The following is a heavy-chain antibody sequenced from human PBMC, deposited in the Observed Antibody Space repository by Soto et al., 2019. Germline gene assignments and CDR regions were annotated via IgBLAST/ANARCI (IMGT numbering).Heavy chain of an antibody. J-gene: IGHJ6*02. CDR1: GFTFSSYA. D-gene: IGHD3-3*01. V-gene: IGHV3-23*01. CDR3: AKAQYDFWSGYQVYGMDV. Sequence: GGCLRLSCAASGFTFSSYAMSWVRQAPGKGLEWVSAISGSGGSTYYADSVKGRFTISRDNSKNTLYLQMNSLRAEDTAVYYCAKAQYDFWSGYQVYGMDVWGQGTTVTVSS. CDR2: ISGSGGST.